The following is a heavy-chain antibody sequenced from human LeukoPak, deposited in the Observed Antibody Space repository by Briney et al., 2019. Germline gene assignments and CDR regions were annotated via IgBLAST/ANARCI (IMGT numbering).Heavy chain of an antibody. CDR2: IVVGSGNT. CDR1: GFTFARSA. Sequence: GASVKVSCKTSGFTFARSAVQWVRQARGQRLEWIGWIVVGSGNTNYAQKFQERVTISRDMSTSTAYMELNSLRSDDTAVYYCARGAKAPEYFQHWGQGTLVTVSS. J-gene: IGHJ1*01. V-gene: IGHV1-58*01. CDR3: ARGAKAPEYFQH.